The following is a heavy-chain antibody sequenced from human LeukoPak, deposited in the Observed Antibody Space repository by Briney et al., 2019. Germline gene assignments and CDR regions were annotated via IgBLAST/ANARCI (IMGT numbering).Heavy chain of an antibody. D-gene: IGHD1/OR15-1a*01. CDR1: GFTFSDYY. V-gene: IGHV3-30*18. J-gene: IGHJ4*02. Sequence: PGGPLRLSCAASGFTFSDYYMHWVRQAPGKGLEWVALMSNDGGIKYYASSVRGRFTISRDNPENTLYLQMNSLRVDDTAVYYCAKGGEQKTFRCGMDSWGQGTPVTVSS. CDR3: AKGGEQKTFRCGMDS. CDR2: MSNDGGIK.